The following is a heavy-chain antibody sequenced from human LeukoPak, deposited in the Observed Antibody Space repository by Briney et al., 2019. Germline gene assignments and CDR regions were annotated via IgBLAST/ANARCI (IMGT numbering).Heavy chain of an antibody. D-gene: IGHD1-1*01. J-gene: IGHJ4*02. CDR3: ARGDDGRSLDY. Sequence: SGGSLRLSCAASGFTVSSSYMSWVRQAPGKGPEWVAIVWYDGNNKYYADSVKGRFTISRDNSENTLFLQMNSLRVEDSALYYCARGDDGRSLDYWGQGTRVTVSS. V-gene: IGHV3-33*08. CDR1: GFTVSSSY. CDR2: VWYDGNNK.